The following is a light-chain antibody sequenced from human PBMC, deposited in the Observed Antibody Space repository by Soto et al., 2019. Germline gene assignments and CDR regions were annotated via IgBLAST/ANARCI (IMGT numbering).Light chain of an antibody. J-gene: IGLJ2*01. Sequence: QSVLTQPASVSGSPGQSITISCTGTITDVGSSNYVPWYKQHPGKAPKLMIYDVSNRPSGVSNRFSGSKSGNTASLTISGLQAEDEADYYCSSYTTTSTWVFGGGTKVTVL. CDR3: SSYTTTSTWV. V-gene: IGLV2-14*01. CDR2: DVS. CDR1: ITDVGSSNY.